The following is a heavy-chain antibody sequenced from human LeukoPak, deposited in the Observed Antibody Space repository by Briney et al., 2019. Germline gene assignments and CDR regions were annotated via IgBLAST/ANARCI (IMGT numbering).Heavy chain of an antibody. CDR3: ARDLYSSGWEDY. D-gene: IGHD6-19*01. CDR2: INPNSGGT. Sequence: ASVKVSCKASGYTFTGYYTHWVRQAPGQGLEWMGRINPNSGGTNYAQKFQGRVTMTRDTSISTAYMELSRLRSDDTAVYYCARDLYSSGWEDYWGQGTLVTVSS. J-gene: IGHJ4*02. V-gene: IGHV1-2*06. CDR1: GYTFTGYY.